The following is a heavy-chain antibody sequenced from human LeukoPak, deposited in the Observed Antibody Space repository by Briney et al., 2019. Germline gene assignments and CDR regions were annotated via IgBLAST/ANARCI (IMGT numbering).Heavy chain of an antibody. Sequence: PSETLSLTCTVSGGSITNYYWSWIRQPPGKGLEWIGYIYYSGSTKYKSSLKSRVTISVDTSKNRFSLKLSSVTAADTAVYYCARGKEVITMLRGLKPGYYFDYWGQGTLVTDSS. D-gene: IGHD3-10*01. J-gene: IGHJ4*02. V-gene: IGHV4-59*01. CDR1: GGSITNYY. CDR2: IYYSGST. CDR3: ARGKEVITMLRGLKPGYYFDY.